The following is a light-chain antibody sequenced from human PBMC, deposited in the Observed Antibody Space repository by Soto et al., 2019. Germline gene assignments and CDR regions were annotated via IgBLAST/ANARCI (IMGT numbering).Light chain of an antibody. J-gene: IGKJ5*01. CDR1: QDIGSY. Sequence: DIQMTQSPSSVSASVGDRVTITCRASQDIGSYLGWYQQKPGKAPYLLIYGASSLQDGVPSRFYGSEDGTDFTLPIGGLQPKDFATYFYKKVGTFPITLGKGTRLEIK. V-gene: IGKV1-12*01. CDR3: KKVGTFPIT. CDR2: GAS.